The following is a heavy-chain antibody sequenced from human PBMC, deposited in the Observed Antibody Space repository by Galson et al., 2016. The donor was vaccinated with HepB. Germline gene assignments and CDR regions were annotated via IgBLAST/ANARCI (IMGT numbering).Heavy chain of an antibody. Sequence: SLRLSCAASGFTFNGYGMHWVRQAPGKGLEWVAADSMDGRRKFYADSMKGRFAISRDNFNSILLLQMTSLTEDDTAVYYCARRNEYCPPVGCSVDYWGQGTLVSVSS. CDR1: GFTFNGYG. CDR2: DSMDGRRK. D-gene: IGHD2/OR15-2a*01. CDR3: ARRNEYCPPVGCSVDY. V-gene: IGHV3-30*03. J-gene: IGHJ4*02.